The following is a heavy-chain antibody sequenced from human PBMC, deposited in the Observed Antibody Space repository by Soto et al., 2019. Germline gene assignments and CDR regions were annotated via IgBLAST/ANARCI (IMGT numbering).Heavy chain of an antibody. V-gene: IGHV3-33*01. CDR1: GFTFSSYG. CDR3: ARGRYYDILTGNPSWDP. D-gene: IGHD3-9*01. CDR2: IWYDGGNK. Sequence: QVQLVESGGGVVQPGRSLRLSCAASGFTFSSYGMHWVRQAPGKGLEWLVVIWYDGGNKYYADSVKGRFTISRDNSKNTLYLQMNSLRAEDTAVYYCARGRYYDILTGNPSWDPWGQGTLVTVSS. J-gene: IGHJ5*02.